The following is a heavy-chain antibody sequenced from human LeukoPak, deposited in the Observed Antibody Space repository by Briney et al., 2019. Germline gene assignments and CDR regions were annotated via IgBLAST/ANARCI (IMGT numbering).Heavy chain of an antibody. V-gene: IGHV4-39*01. CDR2: IYYSGST. D-gene: IGHD6-19*01. Sequence: SETLSLTCTVSGGSISSSSYYWGWIRQPPGKGLEWIGSIYYSGSTNYNPSLKSRVTISVDTSKNQFSLKLSSVTAADTAVYYCARHYSSGWYVWFDPWGQGTLVTVSS. J-gene: IGHJ5*02. CDR1: GGSISSSSYY. CDR3: ARHYSSGWYVWFDP.